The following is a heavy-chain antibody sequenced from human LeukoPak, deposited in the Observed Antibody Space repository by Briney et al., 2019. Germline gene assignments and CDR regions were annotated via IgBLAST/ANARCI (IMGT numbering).Heavy chain of an antibody. Sequence: SETLSLTCAVYGGSFSGYYWSWIRQPPGKGLEWIGEINHSGSTNYNPSLKSRVTISVDTSKNQFSLKLSSVTAADTAVYYCARGSPSGVFDYWGQGTLVTVSS. CDR2: INHSGST. CDR1: GGSFSGYY. J-gene: IGHJ4*02. CDR3: ARGSPSGVFDY. V-gene: IGHV4-34*01.